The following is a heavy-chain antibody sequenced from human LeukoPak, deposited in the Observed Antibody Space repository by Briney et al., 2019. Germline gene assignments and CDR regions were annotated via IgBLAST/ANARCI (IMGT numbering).Heavy chain of an antibody. CDR2: ISGGGGTT. D-gene: IGHD6-19*01. CDR3: AKDLSGGYYYFDY. J-gene: IGHJ4*02. Sequence: GGSLRLSCAASGFSFSNYAMSWVRQAPGKGLEWVSAISGGGGTTYYTDSVKGRFTISRDNSKNTLYLQMNSLRAENTAVYYCAKDLSGGYYYFDYWGQGTLVTVSS. V-gene: IGHV3-23*01. CDR1: GFSFSNYA.